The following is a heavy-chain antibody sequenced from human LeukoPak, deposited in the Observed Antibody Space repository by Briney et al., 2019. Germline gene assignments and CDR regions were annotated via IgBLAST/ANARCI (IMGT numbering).Heavy chain of an antibody. V-gene: IGHV3-48*02. CDR2: ITSSSSTT. Sequence: GGSLRLSCAASGSTFSTYSMNWVRQAPGKGLEWVSYITSSSSTTYYADSVKGRFTISRDNAKNSLYLQMNSLRDEDTAVYYCARVVGGVVGAAALRDYFDYWGQGTLVTVSS. J-gene: IGHJ4*02. CDR1: GSTFSTYS. CDR3: ARVVGGVVGAAALRDYFDY. D-gene: IGHD2-15*01.